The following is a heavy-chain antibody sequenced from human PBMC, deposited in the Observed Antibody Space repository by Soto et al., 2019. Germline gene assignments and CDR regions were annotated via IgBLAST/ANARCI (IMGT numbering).Heavy chain of an antibody. D-gene: IGHD3-3*01. Sequence: GGSLILSCAASGFTFSSYAMSWVRQAPGKGLEWVSDIRLSGSATYNTGSVKGRFTISRDNAKNSLYLQMNSLTDEDTAVYYCVRDRRYAFDIWGQGAMVTVSS. CDR1: GFTFSSYA. J-gene: IGHJ3*02. CDR2: IRLSGSAT. V-gene: IGHV3-48*02. CDR3: VRDRRYAFDI.